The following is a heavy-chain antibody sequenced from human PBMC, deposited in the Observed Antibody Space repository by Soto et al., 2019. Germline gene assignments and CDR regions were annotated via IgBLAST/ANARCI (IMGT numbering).Heavy chain of an antibody. Sequence: PGGSLRLSCAASGFTFSSYAMHWVRQAPGKGLEWVAVIWYDGSNKYYADSVKGRFTISRDNSKNTLYLQMNSLRAEDTAVYYCAREGGSRGYSYGYLLGWYYCGMDVWGQGTTVTVSS. CDR3: AREGGSRGYSYGYLLGWYYCGMDV. V-gene: IGHV3-33*08. CDR1: GFTFSSYA. CDR2: IWYDGSNK. D-gene: IGHD5-18*01. J-gene: IGHJ6*02.